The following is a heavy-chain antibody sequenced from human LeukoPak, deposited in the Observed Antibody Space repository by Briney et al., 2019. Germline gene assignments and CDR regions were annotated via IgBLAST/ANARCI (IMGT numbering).Heavy chain of an antibody. CDR1: GFTFSSCA. J-gene: IGHJ6*02. D-gene: IGHD4-17*01. CDR3: AKSRGQYGDYLFYYYGMDV. CDR2: ISDSGVTT. V-gene: IGHV3-23*01. Sequence: GGSLRLSCAASGFTFSSCAMSWVRQAPGKGLEWVSGISDSGVTTYHADSVKGRFTISRDNSKNTLYLQMNSLRAEDTALYYCAKSRGQYGDYLFYYYGMDVWGQGTTVTVSS.